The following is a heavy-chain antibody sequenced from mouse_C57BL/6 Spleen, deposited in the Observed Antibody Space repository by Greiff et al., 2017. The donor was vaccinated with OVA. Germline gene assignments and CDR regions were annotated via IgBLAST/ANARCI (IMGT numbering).Heavy chain of an antibody. Sequence: QVQLQQPGAELVMPGASVKLSCKASGYTFTSYWMHWVKQRPGQGLEWIGEIDPSDSYTNYNQKFKGKSTLTVDKSSSTAYMQLSSLTSEDAAVYYCARLHLGGFADWGKGTLVTVAA. V-gene: IGHV1-69*01. CDR2: IDPSDSYT. D-gene: IGHD3-3*01. CDR1: GYTFTSYW. J-gene: IGHJ3*01. CDR3: ARLHLGGFAD.